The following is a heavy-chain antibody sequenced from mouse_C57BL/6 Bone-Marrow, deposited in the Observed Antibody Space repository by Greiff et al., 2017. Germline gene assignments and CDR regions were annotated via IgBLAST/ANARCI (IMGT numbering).Heavy chain of an antibody. Sequence: VKLQESGPELVKPGASVKLSCKASGYTFTSYDINWVKQRPGQGLEWIGWIYPRDGSTKYNEKFKGKATLTVDTSSSTAYMELHSLTSEDSAVYFCASYYSNYEGYFDVWGTGTTVTVSS. CDR3: ASYYSNYEGYFDV. D-gene: IGHD2-5*01. CDR2: IYPRDGST. V-gene: IGHV1-85*01. J-gene: IGHJ1*03. CDR1: GYTFTSYD.